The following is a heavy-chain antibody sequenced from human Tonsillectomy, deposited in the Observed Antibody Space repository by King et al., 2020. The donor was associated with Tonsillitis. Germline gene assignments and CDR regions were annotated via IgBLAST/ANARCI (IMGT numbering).Heavy chain of an antibody. Sequence: VQLVESGGGLVKPGGSLRLSCAASGLTFSNAWMSWVRQAPGKGLEWVGRIKSKTDGGTTDYAAPVQGRFTISGDDAKTTVYLQMNSLKSEDTDGYYCAKQIGWKVTTTFDKWGQGPLVTVSS. J-gene: IGHJ5*02. CDR3: AKQIGWKVTTTFDK. D-gene: IGHD4-11*01. CDR1: GLTFSNAW. V-gene: IGHV3-15*01. CDR2: IKSKTDGGTT.